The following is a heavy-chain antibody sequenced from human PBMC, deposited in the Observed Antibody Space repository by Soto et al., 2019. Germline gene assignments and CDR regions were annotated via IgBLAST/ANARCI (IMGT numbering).Heavy chain of an antibody. V-gene: IGHV4-31*03. CDR3: ARMSSGSYYFDY. CDR1: GGSISSGGYY. J-gene: IGHJ4*02. CDR2: IYYSGST. Sequence: SETLSLTCTVSGGSISSGGYYWSWIRQHPGKGLEWIGYIYYSGSTYYNPSLKSRVTISVDTSKNQFSLKLSSLRSEDTAVYYCARMSSGSYYFDYWGQGTLVTVSS. D-gene: IGHD3-3*01.